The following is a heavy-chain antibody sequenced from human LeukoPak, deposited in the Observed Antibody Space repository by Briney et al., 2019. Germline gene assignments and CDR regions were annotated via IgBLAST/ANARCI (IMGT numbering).Heavy chain of an antibody. V-gene: IGHV3-74*01. CDR2: IKSDGKT. CDR1: GFTFSRYW. D-gene: IGHD3-3*01. CDR3: ARAPSEVGGYYPEYFRH. Sequence: PGGSLRLSCEASGFTFSRYWMHWVRQAPGKGLVWVSRIKSDGKTNYADSVKGRFTISRDNAKNTVSLQMNSLRADDTGVYYCARAPSEVGGYYPEYFRHWGQGTLVIVSS. J-gene: IGHJ1*01.